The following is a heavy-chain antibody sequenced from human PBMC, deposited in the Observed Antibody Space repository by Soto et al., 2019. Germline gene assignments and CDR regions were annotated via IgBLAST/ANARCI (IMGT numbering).Heavy chain of an antibody. V-gene: IGHV1-69*13. CDR3: TRYRYSSGWDRLLGGYYYYGMDV. D-gene: IGHD6-19*01. J-gene: IGHJ6*02. CDR1: GGSFSNYG. Sequence: SVKVSCKTSGGSFSNYGISWVRQAPGQGLEWMGGIIPVFGTPHYAQKFQDRVTITADESKSIAYLQMNSLKTEDTAVYYCTRYRYSSGWDRLLGGYYYYGMDVWGQGTTVTVSS. CDR2: IIPVFGTP.